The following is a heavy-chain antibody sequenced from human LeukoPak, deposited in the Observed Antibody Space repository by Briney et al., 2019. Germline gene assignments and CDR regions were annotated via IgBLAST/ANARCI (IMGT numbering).Heavy chain of an antibody. V-gene: IGHV3-33*01. J-gene: IGHJ4*02. CDR1: GFTFGGYG. Sequence: GGSLRLSCAGSGFTFGGYGMHWFRQTPGKGLEWAAVISYDGSRAFYADSVKGRFTISRDNSKNTMSVQMDDLRAEDTAVYYCTRYHNDHFDYWGQGTLVTVSS. CDR3: TRYHNDHFDY. CDR2: ISYDGSRA. D-gene: IGHD5-24*01.